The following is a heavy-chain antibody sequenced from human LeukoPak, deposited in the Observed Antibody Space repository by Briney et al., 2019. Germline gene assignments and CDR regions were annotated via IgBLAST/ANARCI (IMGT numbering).Heavy chain of an antibody. J-gene: IGHJ4*02. CDR2: INPSSGGT. D-gene: IGHD3-16*02. CDR1: GYTFTGYH. V-gene: IGHV1-2*06. CDR3: ARVNHDYGWGSYRPFDY. Sequence: GASVKVSRQASGYTFTGYHLHWVRQAPAQGLEGVGRINPSSGGTNYAQKFQGRVTMTRDTSIRTAYMELSRLRSEDTAVYYCARVNHDYGWGSYRPFDYWGQGTLVTVSS.